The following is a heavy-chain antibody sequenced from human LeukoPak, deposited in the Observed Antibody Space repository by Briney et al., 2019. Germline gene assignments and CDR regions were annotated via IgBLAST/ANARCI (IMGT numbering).Heavy chain of an antibody. D-gene: IGHD2-2*01. CDR1: GGSFSGYY. Sequence: SETLSLTCAVYGGSFSGYYWSWIRQPPGKGLEWIGEINHSGSTNYNPSLKSRVTISVDTSKNQFSLKLSSVTAADAAVYYCARGKQYQLPTRRHYYYMDVWGKGTTVTVSS. J-gene: IGHJ6*03. CDR3: ARGKQYQLPTRRHYYYMDV. CDR2: INHSGST. V-gene: IGHV4-34*01.